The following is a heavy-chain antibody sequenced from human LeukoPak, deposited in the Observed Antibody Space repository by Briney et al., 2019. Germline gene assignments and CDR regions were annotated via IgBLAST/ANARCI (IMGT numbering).Heavy chain of an antibody. Sequence: SETLSLTCTVSGGSISSYYWSWIRQPPGKGLEWIGYIYYSGSTNYNPSLKSRVTISVDTSKNQFSLKLSSVTAADTAVYYCALDGKDAFDIWGQGTMVTVSS. CDR1: GGSISSYY. J-gene: IGHJ3*02. CDR3: ALDGKDAFDI. CDR2: IYYSGST. V-gene: IGHV4-59*01.